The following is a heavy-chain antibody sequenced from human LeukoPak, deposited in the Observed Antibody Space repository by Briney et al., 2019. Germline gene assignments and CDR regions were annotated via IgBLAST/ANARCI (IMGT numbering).Heavy chain of an antibody. J-gene: IGHJ4*02. Sequence: SQTLSLTCTVSGGAIASGGYSWNWIRQSPGEGLEWIGCIYDRGPAYYNPSLKSRFTISVDRPKNQFFLNVTSLTAADTAVYYCARSRQASGLFSFWGQETPVVVSS. CDR3: ARSRQASGLFSF. D-gene: IGHD3-10*01. CDR2: IYDRGPA. CDR1: GGAIASGGYS. V-gene: IGHV4-30-2*06.